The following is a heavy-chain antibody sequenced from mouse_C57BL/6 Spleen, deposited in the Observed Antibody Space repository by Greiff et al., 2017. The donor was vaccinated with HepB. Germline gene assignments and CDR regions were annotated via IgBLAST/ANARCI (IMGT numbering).Heavy chain of an antibody. CDR2: INPNNGGT. J-gene: IGHJ3*01. V-gene: IGHV1-26*01. CDR1: GYTFTDYY. Sequence: VQLQQSGPELVKPGASVKISCKASGYTFTDYYMNWVKQSHGKSLEWIGDINPNNGGTSYNQKFKGKATLTVDKSSSTAYMELRSLTSEDSAVYYCARLDSSGYLAWFAYWGQGTLVTVSA. CDR3: ARLDSSGYLAWFAY. D-gene: IGHD3-2*02.